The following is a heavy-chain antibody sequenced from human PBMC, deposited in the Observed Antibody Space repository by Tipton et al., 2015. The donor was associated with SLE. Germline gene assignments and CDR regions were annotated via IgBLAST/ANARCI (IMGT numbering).Heavy chain of an antibody. CDR2: IYYSGNT. CDR3: ARRFYASGGFWSPSYWFFDL. D-gene: IGHD3-10*01. Sequence: TLSLTCTVSGGSISTYHWSWFRQPPGKGLEWIGYIYYSGNTNYSPSLKSRVTISVDTSKNQFSLKLTSVTPADTAVYYCARRFYASGGFWSPSYWFFDLWGRGTLVTVSS. J-gene: IGHJ2*01. V-gene: IGHV4-59*01. CDR1: GGSISTYH.